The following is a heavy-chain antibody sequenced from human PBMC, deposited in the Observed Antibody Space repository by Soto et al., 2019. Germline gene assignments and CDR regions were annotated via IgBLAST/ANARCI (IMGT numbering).Heavy chain of an antibody. D-gene: IGHD6-19*01. J-gene: IGHJ6*02. CDR1: GFTFSSYA. Sequence: GGSLRLSCAASGFTFSSYAMHWVRQAPGKGLEWVAVTSYDGSNKYYADSVKGRFTISRDNSKNTLYLQMNSLRAEDTAVYYCAREPPGGIAGAFYYYYYYGMDVWGQGTTVTVSS. CDR2: TSYDGSNK. V-gene: IGHV3-30-3*01. CDR3: AREPPGGIAGAFYYYYYYGMDV.